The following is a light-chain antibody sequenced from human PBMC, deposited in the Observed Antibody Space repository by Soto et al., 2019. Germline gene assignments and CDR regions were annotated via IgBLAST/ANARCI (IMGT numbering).Light chain of an antibody. CDR3: QQDYSNLAT. Sequence: DIQMSQSPSSLSASVGDRVTITCRAAESISRHLKWYQQKPGRAPDILIYAASTLQNGVPSRFTGSGSGTEFTLTITGLQLEDFETYYCQQDYSNLATFGQGTRLEIK. CDR1: ESISRH. J-gene: IGKJ5*01. V-gene: IGKV1-39*01. CDR2: AAS.